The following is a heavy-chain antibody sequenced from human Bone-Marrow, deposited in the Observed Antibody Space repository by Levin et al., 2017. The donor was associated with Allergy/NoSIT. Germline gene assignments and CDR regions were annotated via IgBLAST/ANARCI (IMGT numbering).Heavy chain of an antibody. CDR3: ARGDLDYFDY. CDR1: GGSFSGYY. CDR2: INHSGST. D-gene: IGHD3-3*01. Sequence: SETLSLTCAVYGGSFSGYYWSWIRQPPGKGLEWIGEINHSGSTNYNPSLKSRVTISVDTSKNQFSLKLSSVTAADTAVYYCARGDLDYFDYWGQGTLVTVSS. J-gene: IGHJ4*02. V-gene: IGHV4-34*01.